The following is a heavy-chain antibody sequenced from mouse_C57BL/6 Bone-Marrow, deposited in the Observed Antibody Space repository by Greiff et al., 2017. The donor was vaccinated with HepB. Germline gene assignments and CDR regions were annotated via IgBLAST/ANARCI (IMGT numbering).Heavy chain of an antibody. Sequence: QVQLQQPGAELVKPGASVKLSCKASGYTFTSYWMHWVKQRPGQGLEWIGMIHPNSGSTNYNEKFKSKATLTVDKSSSTAYMQLSSLTSEDSAVYYCARFTTVVATDYWGQGTTLTVSS. V-gene: IGHV1-64*01. J-gene: IGHJ2*01. CDR1: GYTFTSYW. CDR2: IHPNSGST. CDR3: ARFTTVVATDY. D-gene: IGHD1-1*01.